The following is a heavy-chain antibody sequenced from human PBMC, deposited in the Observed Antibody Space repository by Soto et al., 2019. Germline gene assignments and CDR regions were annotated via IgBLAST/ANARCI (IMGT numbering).Heavy chain of an antibody. V-gene: IGHV3-30*18. J-gene: IGHJ6*02. Sequence: GGSLRLSCAASGFTFSNYGMHWVRQAPGKGLEWVAILSHDGSNKYYADSVKGRFTVSRDTSKNTLYLQMNSLRGEDTAVYYCAKDPLMTYYDFWSGYYGSGMDVWGQGTTVTAP. CDR3: AKDPLMTYYDFWSGYYGSGMDV. CDR1: GFTFSNYG. CDR2: LSHDGSNK. D-gene: IGHD3-3*01.